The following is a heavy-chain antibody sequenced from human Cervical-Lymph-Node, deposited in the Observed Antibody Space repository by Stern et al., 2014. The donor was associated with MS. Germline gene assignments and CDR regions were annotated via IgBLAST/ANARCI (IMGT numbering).Heavy chain of an antibody. Sequence: QVQLVQSGGGLVKPGGSLRLSCAASGLTFSDNFMSWIRLFPGKGLEWLSYLGGSDRPRSYADSVKGRFTIARDNAKNSLYLQMNSLRAEDSAVYYCARGGFYAPFDSWGQGTLVTVSS. CDR2: LGGSDRPR. CDR1: GLTFSDNF. V-gene: IGHV3-11*01. CDR3: ARGGFYAPFDS. J-gene: IGHJ4*02. D-gene: IGHD2/OR15-2a*01.